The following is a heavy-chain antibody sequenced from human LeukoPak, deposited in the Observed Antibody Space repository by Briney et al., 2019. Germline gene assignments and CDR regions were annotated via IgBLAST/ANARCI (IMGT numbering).Heavy chain of an antibody. Sequence: PGGPLRLSCAASGFTFSSYSMNWVRQAPGKGLEWDSSISSSSSYIYYADSVKGRFTISRDNAKNSLYLQMNSLRAEDTAVYYCASAVTHADWYFDLWGRGTLVTVSS. CDR1: GFTFSSYS. D-gene: IGHD4-17*01. V-gene: IGHV3-21*01. CDR3: ASAVTHADWYFDL. J-gene: IGHJ2*01. CDR2: ISSSSSYI.